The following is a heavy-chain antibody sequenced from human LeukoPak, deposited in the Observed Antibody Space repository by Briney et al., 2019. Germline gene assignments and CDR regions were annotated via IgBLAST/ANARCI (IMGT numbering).Heavy chain of an antibody. D-gene: IGHD3-10*01. J-gene: IGHJ4*02. CDR1: GGTFSSYA. V-gene: IGHV1-69*04. CDR2: IIPILGIA. Sequence: SLKVSCKASGGTFSSYAISWVREAPGQGLEWMGRIIPILGIANYAQKFQGRVTITADKSTSTAYMELSSLRSEDTAVYYCAREGPYYGSGENYFDYWGQGTLVTVSS. CDR3: AREGPYYGSGENYFDY.